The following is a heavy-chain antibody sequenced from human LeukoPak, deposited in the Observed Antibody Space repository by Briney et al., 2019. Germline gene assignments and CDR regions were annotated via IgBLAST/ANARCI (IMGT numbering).Heavy chain of an antibody. D-gene: IGHD5-24*01. Sequence: GGSLRLSCAASGFTFSSYSMNWVRQAPGKGLEWVSSISSSSSYIYYADPVKGRFTISRDNAKNSLYLQMNSLRAEDTAVYYCAKSRRDGYKLIDAFDIWGQGTMVTVSS. J-gene: IGHJ3*02. CDR3: AKSRRDGYKLIDAFDI. CDR1: GFTFSSYS. V-gene: IGHV3-21*04. CDR2: ISSSSSYI.